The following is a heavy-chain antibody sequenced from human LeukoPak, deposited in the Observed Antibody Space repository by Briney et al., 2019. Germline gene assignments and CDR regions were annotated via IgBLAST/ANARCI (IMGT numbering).Heavy chain of an antibody. CDR1: GGSISSSSYY. D-gene: IGHD3-9*01. CDR2: IYSSGST. Sequence: SETLSLTCTVSGGSISSSSYYWGWIRQPPGKGLEWIGSIYSSGSTYYNPSLKSRVTISVDTSKNQFSLKLSSVTAADTAVYYCARGYYDILTGYSNWFDPWGQGTLVTVSS. J-gene: IGHJ5*02. V-gene: IGHV4-39*07. CDR3: ARGYYDILTGYSNWFDP.